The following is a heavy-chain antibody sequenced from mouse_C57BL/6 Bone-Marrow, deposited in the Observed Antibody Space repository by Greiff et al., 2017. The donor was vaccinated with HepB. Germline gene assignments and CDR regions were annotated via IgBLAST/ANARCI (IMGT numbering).Heavy chain of an antibody. J-gene: IGHJ2*01. Sequence: EVMLVESGGGLVKPGGSLKLSCAASGFTFSSYAMSWVRQTPEKRLGWVATISDGGSYTYYPDNVKGRFTISRDNAKNNLYLQMSHLKSEDTAMYYCARDYFDYWGQGTTLTVSS. CDR3: ARDYFDY. V-gene: IGHV5-4*01. CDR2: ISDGGSYT. CDR1: GFTFSSYA.